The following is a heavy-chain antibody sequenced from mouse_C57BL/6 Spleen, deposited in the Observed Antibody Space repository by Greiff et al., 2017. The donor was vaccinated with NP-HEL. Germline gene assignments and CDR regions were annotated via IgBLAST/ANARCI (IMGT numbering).Heavy chain of an antibody. J-gene: IGHJ3*01. V-gene: IGHV10-1*01. CDR2: IRSKSNNYAT. CDR1: GFSFNTYA. CDR3: ERRGYDYDGAFAY. D-gene: IGHD2-4*01. Sequence: EVMLVESGGGLVQPKGSLKLSCAASGFSFNTYAMNWVRQAPGKGLEWVARIRSKSNNYATYYADSVKDRFTISRDDSESMLYLQMNNLKTEDTAMYYGERRGYDYDGAFAYWGQGTLVTVSA.